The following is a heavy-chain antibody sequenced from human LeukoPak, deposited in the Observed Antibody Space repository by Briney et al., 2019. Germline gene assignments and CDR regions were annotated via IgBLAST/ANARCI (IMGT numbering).Heavy chain of an antibody. CDR2: ISYDGSNK. V-gene: IGHV3-30*04. J-gene: IGHJ4*02. D-gene: IGHD6-13*01. CDR3: ARDRSGTEHFDY. Sequence: GGSLRLSCAASGFTFSSYAMHWVRQAPGKGLEWVAVISYDGSNKYHADSVKGRFTISRDNSKNTLYLQMNSLRAEDTAVYYCARDRSGTEHFDYWGQGTLVTVSS. CDR1: GFTFSSYA.